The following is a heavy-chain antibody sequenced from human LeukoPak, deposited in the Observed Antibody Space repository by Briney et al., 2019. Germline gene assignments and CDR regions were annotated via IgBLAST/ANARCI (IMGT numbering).Heavy chain of an antibody. J-gene: IGHJ5*02. CDR2: IIPIFGTA. V-gene: IGHV1-69*05. CDR3: ARTHSYSSSSLPFPGNWFDP. Sequence: ASVKVSCKASGGTFSSYAISWVRQAPGQGLEWMGGIIPIFGTANYAQKFQGRVTITTDESTSTAYMELSGLRSEDTAVYYCARTHSYSSSSLPFPGNWFDPWGQGTLVTVSS. CDR1: GGTFSSYA. D-gene: IGHD6-6*01.